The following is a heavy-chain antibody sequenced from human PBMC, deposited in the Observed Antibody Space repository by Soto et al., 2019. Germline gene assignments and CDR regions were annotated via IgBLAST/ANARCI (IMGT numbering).Heavy chain of an antibody. CDR3: TTALFCSGGSCYSGTWFDP. CDR1: GFTFSLYE. CDR2: IKSKTDGGTT. Sequence: EVQLVESGGGLVQPGGSLRLSCAASGFTFSLYEMSWVRQAPGKGLEWVGRIKSKTDGGTTDYAAPVKGRFTISRDDSKNTLYLQMNSLKTEDTAVYYCTTALFCSGGSCYSGTWFDPWGQGTLVTVSS. V-gene: IGHV3-15*01. J-gene: IGHJ5*02. D-gene: IGHD2-15*01.